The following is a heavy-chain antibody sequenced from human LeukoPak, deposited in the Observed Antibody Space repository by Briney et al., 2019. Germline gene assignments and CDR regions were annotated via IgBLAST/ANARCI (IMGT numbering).Heavy chain of an antibody. V-gene: IGHV3-9*01. J-gene: IGHJ4*02. D-gene: IGHD6-13*01. CDR2: ISWNSGSI. Sequence: GGSLRLSCAASGFTFDDYAMHWVRHAPGKGLEWVSGISWNSGSIGYADSVKGRFTISRDNAKNSLYLQMNSLRAEDTALYYCAKDSNPAAGREGFDYWGQGTLVTVSS. CDR1: GFTFDDYA. CDR3: AKDSNPAAGREGFDY.